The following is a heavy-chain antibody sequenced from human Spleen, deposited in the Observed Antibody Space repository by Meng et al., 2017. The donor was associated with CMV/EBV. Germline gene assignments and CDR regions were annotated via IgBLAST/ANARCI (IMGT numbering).Heavy chain of an antibody. CDR2: ISSSSSYL. Sequence: SGFNFSSYNMNWVRQAPGKGLEWVSSISSSSSYLYYADSVKGRFTISRDNAKNSLYLQMNSLRAEDTAVYYCAGGRITIFGISLFDPWGQGTLVTVSS. CDR1: GFNFSSYN. CDR3: AGGRITIFGISLFDP. J-gene: IGHJ5*02. D-gene: IGHD3-3*01. V-gene: IGHV3-21*01.